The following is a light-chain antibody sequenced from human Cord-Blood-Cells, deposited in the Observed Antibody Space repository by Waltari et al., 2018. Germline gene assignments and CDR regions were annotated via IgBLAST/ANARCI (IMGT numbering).Light chain of an antibody. CDR3: CSYAGSSTYV. V-gene: IGLV2-23*01. CDR2: EGS. CDR1: SSDVGSCNI. Sequence: QSALTQPASASGPPGQPITISCNGTSSDVGSCNIASWYQQHPGKAPKLMIYEGSKRPSGVSNRFSGSKSGNTASLTISGLQAEDEADYYCCSYAGSSTYVFGTGTKVTVL. J-gene: IGLJ1*01.